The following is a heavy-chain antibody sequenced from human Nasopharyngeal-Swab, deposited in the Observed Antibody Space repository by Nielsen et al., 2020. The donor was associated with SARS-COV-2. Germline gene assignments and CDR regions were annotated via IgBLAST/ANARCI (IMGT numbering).Heavy chain of an antibody. V-gene: IGHV4-4*03. D-gene: IGHD2-2*01. CDR1: GGSISSSNW. CDR2: INHSGST. J-gene: IGHJ5*02. CDR3: ARGRLVVVPAAISHRWFDP. Sequence: RGSLRLSCAVSGGSISSSNWWSWVRQPPGKGLEWIGEINHSGSTNYNPSLKSRVTISVDTSKNQFSLKLSSVTAADTAVYYCARGRLVVVPAAISHRWFDPWGQGTLVTVSS.